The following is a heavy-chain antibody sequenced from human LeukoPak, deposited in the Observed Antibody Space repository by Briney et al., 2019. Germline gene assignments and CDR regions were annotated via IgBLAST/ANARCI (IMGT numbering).Heavy chain of an antibody. CDR2: IYSGGST. J-gene: IGHJ4*02. V-gene: IGHV3-53*01. D-gene: IGHD5-12*01. CDR1: GFTVSSKY. CDR3: ARVVGGYDYSGYFDY. Sequence: PGGSLRLSCAASGFTVSSKYMSWVRQAPGKGLEWVSVIYSGGSTYYADSVKGRFTISRDNSKNTLYLQMNSLRAEDTAVYYCARVVGGYDYSGYFDYWGQGTLVTVSS.